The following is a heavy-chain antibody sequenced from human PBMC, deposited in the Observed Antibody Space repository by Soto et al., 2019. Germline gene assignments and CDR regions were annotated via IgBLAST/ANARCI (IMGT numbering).Heavy chain of an antibody. CDR2: IYYSGST. Sequence: SGTLSLTCTVSGGSISSSSYYWGWIRQPPGKGLEWIGSIYYSGSTYYNPSLKSRVTISVDTSKNQFSLKLSSVTAADTAVYYCARRPSYYDSSGYFDYWGQGTLVTVSS. J-gene: IGHJ4*02. V-gene: IGHV4-39*01. D-gene: IGHD3-22*01. CDR1: GGSISSSSYY. CDR3: ARRPSYYDSSGYFDY.